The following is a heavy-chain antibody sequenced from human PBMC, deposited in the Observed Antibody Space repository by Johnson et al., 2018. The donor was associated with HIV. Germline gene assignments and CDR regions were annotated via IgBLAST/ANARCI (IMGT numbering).Heavy chain of an antibody. J-gene: IGHJ3*02. CDR3: ARDHGDYDVKGDAFDI. Sequence: VQLVESGGGLVQPGRSLRLSCTGSGFTFGDYAMSWVRQAPGKGLEWVGFIRSKAYGGTTEYAASVKGRFTISRDDSKSIAYVQMNSLKTEDTAVYFCARDHGDYDVKGDAFDIWGQGT. D-gene: IGHD4-23*01. CDR1: GFTFGDYA. CDR2: IRSKAYGGTT. V-gene: IGHV3-49*04.